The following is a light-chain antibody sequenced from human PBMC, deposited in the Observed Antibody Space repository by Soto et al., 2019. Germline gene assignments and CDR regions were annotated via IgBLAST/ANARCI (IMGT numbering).Light chain of an antibody. Sequence: DIQMTQSPSSLSASVGDRVTITCRASQSISSYLNWYQQKPGKAPKLLIYAASSLQSGVPSRFSGSGSGTDFTLTISSLQPEDFATYYCQQSYSTLGGFGGGTKEDIK. J-gene: IGKJ4*01. V-gene: IGKV1-39*01. CDR1: QSISSY. CDR3: QQSYSTLGG. CDR2: AAS.